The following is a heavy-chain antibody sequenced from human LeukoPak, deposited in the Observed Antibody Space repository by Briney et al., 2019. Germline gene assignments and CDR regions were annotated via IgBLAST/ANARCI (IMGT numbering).Heavy chain of an antibody. Sequence: GASVKVSCKATGYTFIGYYMHSVRQAPGQGLEWMGWINPNSGGTNYAQKFQGRVTMTSDTSISTAYMELCRLRSDDTAVYYCARDNAQRVQRPEYFQHWGQGTLVTVSS. CDR2: INPNSGGT. V-gene: IGHV1-2*02. CDR3: ARDNAQRVQRPEYFQH. CDR1: GYTFIGYY. D-gene: IGHD6-13*01. J-gene: IGHJ1*01.